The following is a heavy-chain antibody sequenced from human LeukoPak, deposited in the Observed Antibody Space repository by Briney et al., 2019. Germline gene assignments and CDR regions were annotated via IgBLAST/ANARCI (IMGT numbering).Heavy chain of an antibody. CDR2: IYTSGST. V-gene: IGHV4-4*07. CDR3: ARADPEWALLDSGPFDI. D-gene: IGHD1-26*01. J-gene: IGHJ3*02. CDR1: GGSISSYY. Sequence: SETLSLTCTVSGGSISSYYWSWIRQPAGKGLEWIGRIYTSGSTNYNPSLKSRVTMSVYTSKNQFSLQLSSVTAEDTAVYYCARADPEWALLDSGPFDIWGQGTMVTVSS.